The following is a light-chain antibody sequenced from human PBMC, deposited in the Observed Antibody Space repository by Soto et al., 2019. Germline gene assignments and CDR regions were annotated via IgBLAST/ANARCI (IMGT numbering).Light chain of an antibody. CDR2: DVS. CDR3: SSFTSSTTPV. J-gene: IGLJ2*01. Sequence: QSALTQPASVSGSPGQSITISCTGTSSDVGGYNYVSWYQHHPGEAPKLMIYDVSNLPSGVSNRFSGSKSGNTASLTISGLQAEDEADYYCSSFTSSTTPVFGGGTKVTVL. V-gene: IGLV2-14*03. CDR1: SSDVGGYNY.